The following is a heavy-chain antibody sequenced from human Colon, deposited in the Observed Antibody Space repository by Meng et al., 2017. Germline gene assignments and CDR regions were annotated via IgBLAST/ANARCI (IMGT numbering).Heavy chain of an antibody. CDR1: GDSIRRDDYY. V-gene: IGHV4-39*07. J-gene: IGHJ4*02. CDR2: INYDGIT. D-gene: IGHD2-15*01. Sequence: GSLRLSCSVSGDSIRRDDYYWGWIRQPPGKGLDWIASINYDGITYRKPSLESRITISIDTSNQFSLRLSSVTAADTAMYYCARGGGGINTYIYYFDYWGQGMLVTVSS. CDR3: ARGGGGINTYIYYFDY.